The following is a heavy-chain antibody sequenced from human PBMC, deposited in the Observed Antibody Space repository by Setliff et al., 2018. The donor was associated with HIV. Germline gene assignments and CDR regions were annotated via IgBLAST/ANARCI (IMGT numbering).Heavy chain of an antibody. CDR3: AVGRYSYGLYYFDY. Sequence: PSETLSLTCTVSGGSINSGDYYWSWIRQPPGKGLEWIGYIYYSGGTYYNPSLKSRVTISVDTSKNQFSLKLSSVTAADTAVYYCAVGRYSYGLYYFDYWGQGTLVTVSS. CDR2: IYYSGGT. J-gene: IGHJ4*02. V-gene: IGHV4-30-4*08. D-gene: IGHD5-18*01. CDR1: GGSINSGDYY.